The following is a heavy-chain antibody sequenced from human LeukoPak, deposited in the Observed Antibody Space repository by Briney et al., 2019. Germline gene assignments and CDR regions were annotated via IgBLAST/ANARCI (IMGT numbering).Heavy chain of an antibody. Sequence: GGSLRLSCAASAFTFSSYAMNWVRQAPGKGLEWVSGISGGGGSTYYADSVKGRLTISRDNSKNTLYLQMDSLRAEDTALYYCAEDLDYTTYGYYFDYWGQGTLVTVSS. J-gene: IGHJ4*02. V-gene: IGHV3-23*01. D-gene: IGHD4-11*01. CDR1: AFTFSSYA. CDR3: AEDLDYTTYGYYFDY. CDR2: ISGGGGST.